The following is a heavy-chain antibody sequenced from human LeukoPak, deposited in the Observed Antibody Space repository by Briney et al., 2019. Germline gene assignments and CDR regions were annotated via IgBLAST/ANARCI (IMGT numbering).Heavy chain of an antibody. J-gene: IGHJ4*02. CDR2: INHSGST. CDR3: ARVRYIVVVPAAIRGPPDY. D-gene: IGHD2-2*02. CDR1: GGSFSGYY. Sequence: SETLSLTCAVYGGSFSGYYWSWIRQPPGKGLEWIGEINHSGSTDYNPSLKSRVTISVDTSKNQFSLKLSSVTAADTAVYYCARVRYIVVVPAAIRGPPDYRGRGTLVTVSS. V-gene: IGHV4-34*01.